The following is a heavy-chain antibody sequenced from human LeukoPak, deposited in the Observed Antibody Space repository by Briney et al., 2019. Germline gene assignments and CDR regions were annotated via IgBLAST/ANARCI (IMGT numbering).Heavy chain of an antibody. D-gene: IGHD5-12*01. V-gene: IGHV3-30*04. CDR1: GFIFSNFA. CDR3: ASPYSGYDGVSLDYY. J-gene: IGHJ4*02. CDR2: IFPDENTK. Sequence: PGGSLRLSCEASGFIFSNFAMTWGRQAPGKGLEWVAVIFPDENTKLYADSGKVRFTISRDNSKNKLFLQMDSLRPDDTAVYYCASPYSGYDGVSLDYYWGQGTLVTVSS.